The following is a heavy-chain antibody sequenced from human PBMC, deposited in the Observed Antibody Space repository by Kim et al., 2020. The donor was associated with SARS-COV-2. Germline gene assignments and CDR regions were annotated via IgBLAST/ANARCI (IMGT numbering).Heavy chain of an antibody. CDR2: IYSGGST. J-gene: IGHJ3*02. V-gene: IGHV3-66*01. CDR1: GFTVSSNY. D-gene: IGHD2-2*02. CDR3: ARGLPAAILYAFDI. Sequence: GGSLRLSCAASGFTVSSNYMSWVRQAPGKGLEWVSVIYSGGSTYYADSVKGRFTISRDNSKNTLYLQMNSLRAEDTAVYYCARGLPAAILYAFDIWGQGTMVTVSS.